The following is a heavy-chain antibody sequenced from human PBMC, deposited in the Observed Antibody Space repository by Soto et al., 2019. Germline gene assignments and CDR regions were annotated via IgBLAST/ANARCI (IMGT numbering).Heavy chain of an antibody. CDR1: GGSISSYY. Sequence: SETLSLTCTVSGGSISSYYWSWIRQPPGKGLEWIGYIYYSGSTNYNPSLKSRVTISVDTSKNQFSLKLSSVTAADTAVYCCARQIGGDYDFWSGYYKGPGFAPWAQGPLVPVSS. CDR3: ARQIGGDYDFWSGYYKGPGFAP. J-gene: IGHJ5*02. CDR2: IYYSGST. V-gene: IGHV4-59*08. D-gene: IGHD3-3*01.